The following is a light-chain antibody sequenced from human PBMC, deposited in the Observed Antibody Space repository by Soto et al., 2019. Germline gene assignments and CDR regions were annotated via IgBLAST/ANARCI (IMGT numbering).Light chain of an antibody. Sequence: QSALTQPPSASGSPGQSVTISCTGTSSDVGGYNYVSWYQQNPGKVPKLMIYEVNKRPSGVPDRLSCSKSGNTASLTVSGLQAEDEADYYCTSYAGGNNVFGTGTKLTVL. J-gene: IGLJ1*01. CDR1: SSDVGGYNY. V-gene: IGLV2-8*01. CDR3: TSYAGGNNV. CDR2: EVN.